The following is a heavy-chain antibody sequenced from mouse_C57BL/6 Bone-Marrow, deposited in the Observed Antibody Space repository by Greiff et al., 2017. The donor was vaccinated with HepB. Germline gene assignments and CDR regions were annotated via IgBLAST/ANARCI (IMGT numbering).Heavy chain of an antibody. J-gene: IGHJ4*01. Sequence: EVKVVESGGGLVKPGGSLKLSCAASGFTFSSYAMSWVRQTPEKRLEWVATISDGGSYTYYPDNVKGRFTISRDNAKNNLYLQMSHLKSEDTAMYYCARGGGSGYPCAMDYWGQGTSVTVSS. CDR3: ARGGGSGYPCAMDY. V-gene: IGHV5-4*03. CDR2: ISDGGSYT. CDR1: GFTFSSYA. D-gene: IGHD1-1*01.